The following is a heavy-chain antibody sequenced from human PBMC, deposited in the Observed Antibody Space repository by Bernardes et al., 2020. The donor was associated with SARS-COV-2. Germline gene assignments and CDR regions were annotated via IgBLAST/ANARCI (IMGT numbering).Heavy chain of an antibody. D-gene: IGHD1-26*01. CDR1: GFTFSISW. V-gene: IGHV3-7*03. J-gene: IGHJ4*02. Sequence: VGSLRLSCAASGFTFSISWMTWVRQAPGKGMEWLANIKPDGSEKYYVDSVKGRFIISRDNAKNSLYLQMNSLRAEDTAVYYCARGGSYWNDYWGQGTLVTVSS. CDR2: IKPDGSEK. CDR3: ARGGSYWNDY.